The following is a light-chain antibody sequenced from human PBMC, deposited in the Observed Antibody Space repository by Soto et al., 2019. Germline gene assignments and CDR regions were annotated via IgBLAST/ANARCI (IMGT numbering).Light chain of an antibody. CDR2: EVS. J-gene: IGLJ2*01. CDR3: SSYAGSNNPHVV. V-gene: IGLV2-8*01. CDR1: SSDVGGYNY. Sequence: QSALTQPPSASGSPGQSVTISCTGTSSDVGGYNYVSWYQQHPGKAPKLMIYEVSKRPSGVPDRFSGSKSGNTASLTVSGLQAEDGADYYCSSYAGSNNPHVVFGGGTKLTVL.